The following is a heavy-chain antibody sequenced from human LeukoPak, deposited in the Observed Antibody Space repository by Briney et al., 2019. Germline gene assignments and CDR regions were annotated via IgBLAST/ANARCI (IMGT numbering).Heavy chain of an antibody. CDR3: ARDGYYDSSGYYSKGFYFDY. Sequence: GSLRLSCAASGFTFSSYSMNWVRQAPGKGLEWVSSISSSSSYIYYADSVKGRFTISRDNAKNSLYLQMNSLRAEDTAVYYCARDGYYDSSGYYSKGFYFDYWGQGTLVTVSS. CDR1: GFTFSSYS. D-gene: IGHD3-22*01. CDR2: ISSSSSYI. V-gene: IGHV3-21*01. J-gene: IGHJ4*02.